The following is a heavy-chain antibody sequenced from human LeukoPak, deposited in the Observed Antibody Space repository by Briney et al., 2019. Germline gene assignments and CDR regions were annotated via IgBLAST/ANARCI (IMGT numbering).Heavy chain of an antibody. J-gene: IGHJ4*02. CDR1: GFTFSSYA. Sequence: GGSLRLSCAASGFTFSSYAMSWVRQAPGKGLEWVSYISSSSSTIYYADSVKGRFTISRDNAKNSLYLQMNSLRAEDTAVYYCAGPLRYFDWLPDDWGLGTLVTVSS. CDR3: AGPLRYFDWLPDD. CDR2: ISSSSSTI. D-gene: IGHD3-9*01. V-gene: IGHV3-48*01.